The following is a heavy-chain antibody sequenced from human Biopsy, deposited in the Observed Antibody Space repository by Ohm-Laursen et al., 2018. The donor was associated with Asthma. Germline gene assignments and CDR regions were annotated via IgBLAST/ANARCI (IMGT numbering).Heavy chain of an antibody. Sequence: SVKASCKSLGGTFNTYVIGWARQAPGQGLGWMGGINSVFGTTTYPQKFQDRVTINADDSTSTVYMELSSLRSEDTAVYYCARKAGSCISRTCYSLDFWGQGTLVTVSS. CDR3: ARKAGSCISRTCYSLDF. CDR2: INSVFGTT. CDR1: GGTFNTYV. V-gene: IGHV1-69*13. D-gene: IGHD2-2*01. J-gene: IGHJ4*02.